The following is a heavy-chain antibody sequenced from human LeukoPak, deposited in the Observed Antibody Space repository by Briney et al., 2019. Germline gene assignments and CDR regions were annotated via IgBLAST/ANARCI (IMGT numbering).Heavy chain of an antibody. V-gene: IGHV4-39*01. CDR2: IHYDGAT. CDR3: ARVLWFGERGWFDP. D-gene: IGHD3-10*01. Sequence: SETLSLTCSVSGGSISGRRYYWGWIRQPPGRGLEWIGSIHYDGATYYNPSLKSRVTMSVDTSKNQFSLKLSSVTAADTAVYYCARVLWFGERGWFDPWGQGTLVTVSS. CDR1: GGSISGRRYY. J-gene: IGHJ5*02.